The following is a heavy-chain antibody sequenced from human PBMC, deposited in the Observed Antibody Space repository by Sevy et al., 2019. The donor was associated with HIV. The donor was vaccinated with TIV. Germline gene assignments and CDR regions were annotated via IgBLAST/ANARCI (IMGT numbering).Heavy chain of an antibody. Sequence: GGSLRLSCVASGFTFSDYYMSWIRQAPGKGLEWVSYISPSGFIKHYGDSVKGRFIISRDNAKNSLFLQMNSLGPDDTAVYFCARDNRRGDRWLQLTYDYWGQGTLVTVSS. D-gene: IGHD5-18*01. CDR3: ARDNRRGDRWLQLTYDY. CDR2: ISPSGFIK. CDR1: GFTFSDYY. V-gene: IGHV3-11*01. J-gene: IGHJ4*02.